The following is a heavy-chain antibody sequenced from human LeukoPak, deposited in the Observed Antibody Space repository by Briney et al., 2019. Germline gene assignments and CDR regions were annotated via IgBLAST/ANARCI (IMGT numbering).Heavy chain of an antibody. J-gene: IGHJ4*02. V-gene: IGHV3-23*01. Sequence: GGSLRLSCAASGFTFSSCALSWVRQARGKGLEWVSTVSVNGGTSYYADSVKGWFTISRDNSKNTLYLQMNSLRAEDTAVYFCAKELHGSGNYAFDYWGQGTLVTVSS. D-gene: IGHD3-10*01. CDR2: VSVNGGTS. CDR3: AKELHGSGNYAFDY. CDR1: GFTFSSCA.